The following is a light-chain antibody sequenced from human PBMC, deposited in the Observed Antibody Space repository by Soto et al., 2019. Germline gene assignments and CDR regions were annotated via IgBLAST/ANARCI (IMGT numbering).Light chain of an antibody. CDR3: QQLNSYPPFT. CDR1: QGISSY. V-gene: IGKV1-9*01. J-gene: IGKJ3*01. CDR2: AGS. Sequence: DIQLTQSPSFLSASVGDRVTITCRASQGISSYLAGYQQKPGKAPKLLIYAGSTLQSGVPSRFSGSGSGPEFTLTISSMHPEDFATYYCQQLNSYPPFTFGPGTKVDIK.